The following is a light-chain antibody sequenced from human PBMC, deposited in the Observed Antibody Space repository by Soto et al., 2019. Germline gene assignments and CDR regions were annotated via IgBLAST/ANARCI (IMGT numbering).Light chain of an antibody. CDR3: QQYNTYPPT. Sequence: DIQMTQSPSTLSAFVGDTVTITCRASQSFSSWLAWYQQKPGKAPKLLIYGVSSLQRGVPSRFSGSGSWTEFTLTISSLQPDDFATYYCQQYNTYPPTFSQGTKVDIK. CDR2: GVS. V-gene: IGKV1-5*01. J-gene: IGKJ1*01. CDR1: QSFSSW.